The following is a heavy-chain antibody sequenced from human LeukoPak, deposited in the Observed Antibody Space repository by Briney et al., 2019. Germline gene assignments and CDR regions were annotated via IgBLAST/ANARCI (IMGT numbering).Heavy chain of an antibody. D-gene: IGHD3-3*01. V-gene: IGHV3-23*01. J-gene: IGHJ3*02. CDR3: AKAASGLLRFLEWLEEPVNDAFDI. Sequence: GGSLRLSCAASGFTFSSYAMSWVRQAPGKGLEWVSAISGSGGSTYYADSVKGRFTISRDNSKNTLYLQMNSLRAEDTAVYYCAKAASGLLRFLEWLEEPVNDAFDIWGQGTMVTVSS. CDR1: GFTFSSYA. CDR2: ISGSGGST.